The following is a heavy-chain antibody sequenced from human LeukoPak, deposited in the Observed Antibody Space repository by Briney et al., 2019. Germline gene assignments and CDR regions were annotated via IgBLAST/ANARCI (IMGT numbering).Heavy chain of an antibody. CDR2: IDSSGGYM. D-gene: IGHD2-2*01. CDR3: ARGPIVVVPAASYMDV. CDR1: GFTFNTYS. J-gene: IGHJ6*03. Sequence: GSLRLSCEASGFTFNTYSMNWARQAPGKGLEWVSSIDSSGGYMFYADSVKGRFIISRDNAKDSLYLQMNSLRVEDTAVYYCARGPIVVVPAASYMDVWGKGTTVTISS. V-gene: IGHV3-21*06.